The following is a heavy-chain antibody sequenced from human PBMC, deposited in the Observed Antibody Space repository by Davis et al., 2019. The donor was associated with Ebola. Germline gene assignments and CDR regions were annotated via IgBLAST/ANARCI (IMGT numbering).Heavy chain of an antibody. J-gene: IGHJ4*02. CDR1: GFTFGDSY. Sequence: GESLKISCAASGFTFGDSYMSWVRQAPDKGLEWVAVIWYDGSRKYYGDSVKGRFTISRDNSNNLLYLQMNSLRAEDTAVYYCAIPDCSGANCYSVYIKNWGQGTLVTVSS. CDR2: IWYDGSRK. D-gene: IGHD2-15*01. CDR3: AIPDCSGANCYSVYIKN. V-gene: IGHV3-33*08.